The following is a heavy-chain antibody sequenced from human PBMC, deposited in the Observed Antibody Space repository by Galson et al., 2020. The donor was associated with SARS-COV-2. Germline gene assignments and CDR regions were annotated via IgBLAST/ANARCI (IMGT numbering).Heavy chain of an antibody. D-gene: IGHD3-22*01. J-gene: IGHJ3*02. Sequence: ETSETLSLTCTVSGGSISSGDYYWSWIRQPPGKGLEWIGYIYYSGSTYYNPSLKSRVTISVDTSKNQFSLKLSSVTAADTAVYYCARDPSPDCYYSSGYYYNFAFDIWGPGTMVTVSS. V-gene: IGHV4-30-4*01. CDR2: IYYSGST. CDR3: ARDPSPDCYYSSGYYYNFAFDI. CDR1: GGSISSGDYY.